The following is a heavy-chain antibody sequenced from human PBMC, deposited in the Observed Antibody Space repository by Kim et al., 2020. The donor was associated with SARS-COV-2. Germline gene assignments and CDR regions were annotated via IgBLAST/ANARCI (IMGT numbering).Heavy chain of an antibody. CDR2: INHSGST. D-gene: IGHD2-15*01. J-gene: IGHJ3*02. CDR3: AREDRVDAFDI. CDR1: GGSFSVYY. Sequence: SETLSLTCAVYGGSFSVYYWSWIRQPPGKGLEWIGEINHSGSTNYNPSLKSRVTISVDTSKHQFSLKLSSVTAADTAVYYCAREDRVDAFDIWGQGTMVTVSS. V-gene: IGHV4-34*01.